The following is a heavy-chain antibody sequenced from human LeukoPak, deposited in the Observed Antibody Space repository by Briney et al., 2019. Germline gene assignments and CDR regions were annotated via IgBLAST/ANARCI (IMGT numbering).Heavy chain of an antibody. V-gene: IGHV3-48*01. CDR3: TTEGVVRYSSGWYSF. J-gene: IGHJ4*02. Sequence: GGSLRLSCEGSGFTFSAYNMNWVRQAPGKGLESISYISSSSATIFYADSVKGRFTISRDNAKNSLYLQMNSLRPEDTAVYYCTTEGVVRYSSGWYSFWGQGTLVTVSS. CDR2: ISSSSATI. CDR1: GFTFSAYN. D-gene: IGHD6-19*01.